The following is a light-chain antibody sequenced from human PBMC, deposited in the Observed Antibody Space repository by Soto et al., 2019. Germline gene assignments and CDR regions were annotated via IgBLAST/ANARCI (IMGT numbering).Light chain of an antibody. CDR2: GAS. V-gene: IGKV3-15*01. Sequence: EIVMTQSPATLSVSPGERATLSCRASQSFNSIYLAWYQQKPGQAPRLLIYGASTRATGIPPRFSGSGSGTEFTLTISSLQSEDFAVYYCQQYNNWPITFGQGTRLEIK. CDR1: QSFNSIY. CDR3: QQYNNWPIT. J-gene: IGKJ5*01.